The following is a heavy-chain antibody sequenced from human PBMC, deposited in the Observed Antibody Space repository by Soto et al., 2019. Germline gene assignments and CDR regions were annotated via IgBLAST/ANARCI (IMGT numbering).Heavy chain of an antibody. CDR1: GFTFNTYS. Sequence: VQLEESGGGVVQPGRSLRLSCEASGFTFNTYSMHWVRQPPGEGLEWLAAIWYDGTQKYYADSVKGRFIISRDNSKKTLYLEMNSLRAEDTAVYYCARAGGTTVTGLWHFDSWGQGTLVTVSS. V-gene: IGHV3-33*01. CDR2: IWYDGTQK. J-gene: IGHJ4*02. CDR3: ARAGGTTVTGLWHFDS. D-gene: IGHD4-17*01.